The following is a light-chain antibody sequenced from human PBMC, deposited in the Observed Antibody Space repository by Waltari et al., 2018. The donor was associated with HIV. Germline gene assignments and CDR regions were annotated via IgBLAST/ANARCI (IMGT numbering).Light chain of an antibody. CDR2: KIS. J-gene: IGKJ2*01. Sequence: DIVLTQSPLSLPVTLGQPAAISCTSSQSLVHGDGNTYFHWYHQRPGQSPRRLIYKISKRDSGVPDRFSGSGSGNDFTQKISRVEAEDVGVYYCMQGTQWPPYTFGQGTKLEIK. CDR1: QSLVHGDGNTY. V-gene: IGKV2-30*02. CDR3: MQGTQWPPYT.